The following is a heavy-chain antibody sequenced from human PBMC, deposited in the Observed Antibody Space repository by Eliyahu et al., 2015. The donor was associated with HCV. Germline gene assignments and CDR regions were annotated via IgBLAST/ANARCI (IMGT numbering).Heavy chain of an antibody. D-gene: IGHD1-26*01. CDR3: AKGGSGSYLDY. V-gene: IGHV3-9*01. CDR2: ISWNSGSI. J-gene: IGHJ4*02. CDR1: GFTFDDYA. Sequence: EVQLVESGGGLVQPGRSLRLSCAASGFTFDDYAMHWVRQAPGKGLEWVSGISWNSGSIGYADSVKGRFTISRDNAKNSLYLQMNSLRAEDTALYYCAKGGSGSYLDYWGQGTLVTVSS.